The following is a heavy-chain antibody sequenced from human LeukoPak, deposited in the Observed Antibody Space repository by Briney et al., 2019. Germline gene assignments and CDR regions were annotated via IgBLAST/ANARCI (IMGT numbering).Heavy chain of an antibody. Sequence: ASVKVSCKASGYTFTSYGISWVRQAPGQGLEWMGWITAYNGNTKYTQNLQGRVTMTTDTSTSTTYMELRSLRSDDTAVYYCARVGYCSSTSCYQGDYWGQGTLVTVSS. CDR1: GYTFTSYG. CDR2: ITAYNGNT. CDR3: ARVGYCSSTSCYQGDY. D-gene: IGHD2-2*01. J-gene: IGHJ4*02. V-gene: IGHV1-18*01.